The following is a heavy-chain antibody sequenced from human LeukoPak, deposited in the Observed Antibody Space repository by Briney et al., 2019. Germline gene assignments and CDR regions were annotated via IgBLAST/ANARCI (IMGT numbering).Heavy chain of an antibody. CDR3: AGTVVTEDWYFDL. CDR1: GGSISSSSYY. CDR2: IYYSGST. V-gene: IGHV4-39*01. Sequence: SETLSLTCTVSGGSISSSSYYWGWIRQPPGKGLEWIGSIYYSGSTYYNPSLKSRVTISVDTSKNQFSLKLGSVTAADTAVYYCAGTVVTEDWYFDLWGRGTLVTVSS. J-gene: IGHJ2*01. D-gene: IGHD4-23*01.